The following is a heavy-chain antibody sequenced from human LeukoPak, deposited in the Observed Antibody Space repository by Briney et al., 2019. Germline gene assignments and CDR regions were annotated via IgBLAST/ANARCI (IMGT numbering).Heavy chain of an antibody. CDR3: ARERQLERLAFGKEGSAFDY. CDR1: GFTFSSYE. V-gene: IGHV3-48*03. CDR2: ISSSGSTI. D-gene: IGHD1-1*01. Sequence: GGSLRLSCVASGFTFSSYEMHWVRQAPGKGPEWVSYISSSGSTISYADSVKGRFTISRDNAKNSLYLQMNRLRAEDTAVYYCARERQLERLAFGKEGSAFDYWGQGTLVTVSS. J-gene: IGHJ4*02.